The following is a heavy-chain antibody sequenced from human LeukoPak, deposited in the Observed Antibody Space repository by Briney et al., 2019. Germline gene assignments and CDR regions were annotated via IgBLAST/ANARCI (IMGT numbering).Heavy chain of an antibody. CDR1: GFTFSSYW. CDR3: ARAWSRLWFGELLNY. V-gene: IGHV3-7*01. CDR2: IKQDGSEK. Sequence: GGSLRLSCAASGFTFSSYWMSWVRQAPGKGLEWVANIKQDGSEKYYVDSVKGRFTISRDNAKNSLYLQMNSLRAEDTAVYYCARAWSRLWFGELLNYWGQGTLVTVSS. J-gene: IGHJ4*02. D-gene: IGHD3-10*01.